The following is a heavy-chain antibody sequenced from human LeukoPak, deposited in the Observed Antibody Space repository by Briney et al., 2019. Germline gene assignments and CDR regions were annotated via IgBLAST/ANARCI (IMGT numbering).Heavy chain of an antibody. CDR2: LSWNGGNI. CDR1: GFTFHDYA. V-gene: IGHV3-9*01. D-gene: IGHD4-17*01. CDR3: AKALGSTVTTRTYFDY. J-gene: IGHJ4*02. Sequence: PGGSLRLSCAASGFTFHDYAMHWVRQAPGKGLEWVSGLSWNGGNIGYAESVRGRFTISRDNAGNSLYLQMNSLRPEDTALYYCAKALGSTVTTRTYFDYWGQGTLVIVSS.